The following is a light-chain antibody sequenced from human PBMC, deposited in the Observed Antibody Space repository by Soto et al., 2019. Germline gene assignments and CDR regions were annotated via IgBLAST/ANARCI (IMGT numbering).Light chain of an antibody. CDR1: QSVGSN. CDR3: QKYTNWPYT. CDR2: GAS. J-gene: IGKJ2*01. V-gene: IGKV3-15*01. Sequence: EIVMTQSPATLSVSPGERASLSCRASQSVGSNLAWYQQTAGQAPRLLIYGASTRATGIPARFSGSRSGTEFTHTISSLQSEDFAVYSCQKYTNWPYTFGQGTKLEIK.